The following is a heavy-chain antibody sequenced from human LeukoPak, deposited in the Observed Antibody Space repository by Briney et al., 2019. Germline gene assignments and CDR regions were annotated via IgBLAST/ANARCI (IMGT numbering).Heavy chain of an antibody. CDR3: AKDVYGSSGAFDI. V-gene: IGHV3-9*01. J-gene: IGHJ3*02. CDR1: GLTFDDYA. CDR2: ISWNSGSI. Sequence: PGGSLRLSCAASGLTFDDYAMHWVRQAPGKGLEWVSGISWNSGSIGYADSVKGRFTISRDNAKNSLYLQMNSLRAEDTALYYCAKDVYGSSGAFDIWGQGTMVTVSS. D-gene: IGHD3-10*01.